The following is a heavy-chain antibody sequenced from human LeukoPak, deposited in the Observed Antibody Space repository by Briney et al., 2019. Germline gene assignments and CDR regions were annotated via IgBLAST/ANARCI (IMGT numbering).Heavy chain of an antibody. Sequence: ASVKVSCKASGYTFTSYGISWVRQAPGQGLEWMGWVSGYNGNTDYAQNLQGRVTMTTDTSTSTAYMELRSLRSDDTAVYYCARHKSSVTHNWFDPWGQGTLVTVSS. J-gene: IGHJ5*02. D-gene: IGHD4-17*01. CDR1: GYTFTSYG. CDR2: VSGYNGNT. V-gene: IGHV1-18*01. CDR3: ARHKSSVTHNWFDP.